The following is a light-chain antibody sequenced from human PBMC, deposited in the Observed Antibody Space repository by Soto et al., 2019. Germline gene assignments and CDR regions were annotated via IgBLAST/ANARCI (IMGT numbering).Light chain of an antibody. CDR3: QQYGSSPWT. J-gene: IGKJ1*01. CDR1: QTVNSR. Sequence: EIVLTQSPATLSSSPGERATLSCTASQTVNSRLAWYQHKPGQAPRLLIYAASTRATGIPDRFSGSGSGTDFTFTISRLEPGDFAVYDGQQYGSSPWTFGQGTKVDIK. V-gene: IGKV3-20*01. CDR2: AAS.